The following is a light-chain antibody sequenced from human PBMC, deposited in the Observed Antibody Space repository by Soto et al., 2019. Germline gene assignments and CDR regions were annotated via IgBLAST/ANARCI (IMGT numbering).Light chain of an antibody. J-gene: IGKJ2*01. V-gene: IGKV3-15*01. Sequence: EIAMTQSPATLSVSPGERATLSCRASQSISTELAWYQQIPGQPPRLLIYSASTRATGVPARFTGSGSGSGFTLTISGLQSEDFAIYYCQQGHNWPLTFGQGTRLEI. CDR2: SAS. CDR3: QQGHNWPLT. CDR1: QSISTE.